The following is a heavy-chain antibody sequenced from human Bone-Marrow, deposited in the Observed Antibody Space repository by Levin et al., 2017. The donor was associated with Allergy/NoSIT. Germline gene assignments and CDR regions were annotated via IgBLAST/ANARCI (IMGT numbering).Heavy chain of an antibody. Sequence: GESLKISCAVSGLTVHNNYMTWVRQAPGKGLEWVSLIYSAGGTYYADSVKGRFTISRDKSKNTVYLQMNSLRQEDTAIYYCAGLGGRPHWGQGALVTVSS. CDR1: GLTVHNNY. V-gene: IGHV3-53*01. CDR2: IYSAGGT. J-gene: IGHJ4*02. CDR3: AGLGGRPH. D-gene: IGHD3-16*01.